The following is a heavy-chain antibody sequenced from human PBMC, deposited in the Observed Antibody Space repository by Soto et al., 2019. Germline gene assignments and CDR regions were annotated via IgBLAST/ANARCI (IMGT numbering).Heavy chain of an antibody. CDR3: ARESKGALLQRAFDI. J-gene: IGHJ3*02. CDR2: ISYDGSNK. Sequence: GGSLRLSCAASGFTFSSYAMHWVRQAPGKGLEWVAVISYDGSNKYYADSVKGRFTISRDNSKNTLYLQMNSLRAEDTAVYYCARESKGALLQRAFDIWGQGTMVTVSS. CDR1: GFTFSSYA. V-gene: IGHV3-30-3*01. D-gene: IGHD1-26*01.